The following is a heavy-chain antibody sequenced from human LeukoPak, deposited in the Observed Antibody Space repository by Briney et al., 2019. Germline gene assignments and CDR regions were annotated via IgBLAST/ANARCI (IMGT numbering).Heavy chain of an antibody. V-gene: IGHV3-64*01. CDR1: GFTFSNYA. J-gene: IGHJ4*02. CDR3: ARARRDCSGGTCFSYYFDN. CDR2: ISSIEGRI. Sequence: PGGSLRLSCAASGFTFSNYAIHWVRQAPGKGLECVSAISSIEGRIYYANSVKGRFTISRDNSKNMVFLRMGSLRAEDMAVYYCARARRDCSGGTCFSYYFDNWGQGTLVTVSP. D-gene: IGHD2-15*01.